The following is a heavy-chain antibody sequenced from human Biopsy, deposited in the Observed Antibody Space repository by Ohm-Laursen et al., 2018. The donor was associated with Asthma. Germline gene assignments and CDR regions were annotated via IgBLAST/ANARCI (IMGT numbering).Heavy chain of an antibody. J-gene: IGHJ4*02. D-gene: IGHD3-16*02. CDR2: ISYDGSNK. CDR3: ARDLHPTNHLGELSEGFDY. CDR1: GFTFSSYA. V-gene: IGHV3-30-3*01. Sequence: SLRLSCTAFGFTFSSYAMHWVRQAPGKGLERVAVISYDGSNKYYADSVKGRFTISRDNSKNTLYLQMNSLRAEDTAVYYCARDLHPTNHLGELSEGFDYWGQGTLVTVSS.